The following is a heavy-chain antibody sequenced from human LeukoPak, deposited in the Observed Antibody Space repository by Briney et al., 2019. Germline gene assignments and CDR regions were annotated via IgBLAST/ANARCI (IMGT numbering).Heavy chain of an antibody. V-gene: IGHV4-59*01. CDR3: ARLYYNYYFDY. Sequence: SETLSLTCTVSGGSISSYYWSWIRQPPGKGLEWIGYIYYSGSTNYNPSLKSRVTISVDTSKNQISLKLRSVTAADTAVYYCARLYYNYYFDYWGQGTLVTVSS. D-gene: IGHD2-8*01. J-gene: IGHJ4*02. CDR2: IYYSGST. CDR1: GGSISSYY.